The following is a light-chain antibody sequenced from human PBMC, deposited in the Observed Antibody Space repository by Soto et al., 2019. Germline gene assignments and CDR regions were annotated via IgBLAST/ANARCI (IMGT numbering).Light chain of an antibody. CDR1: QSIGST. V-gene: IGKV3-15*01. CDR3: QHDKNFPIT. Sequence: IRMTKSPATLSVYPGERATLSCRASQSIGSTLPCYQQKPVQSPRLLIHVASPRATVLPARFSGSGSVTEFTLTISCRHSQDFALDNYQHDKNFPITVSLGTLLDIK. CDR2: VAS. J-gene: IGKJ5*01.